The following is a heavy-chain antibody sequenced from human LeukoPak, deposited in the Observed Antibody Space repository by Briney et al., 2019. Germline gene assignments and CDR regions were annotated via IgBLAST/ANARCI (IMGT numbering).Heavy chain of an antibody. Sequence: SETLSLTCTVSGGSISRYYWSWIRQPPGKGLEWIGYIYYSGSTSYNPSLQSRVTISVDTSKNQFSLKLRSVTAADTAVYYCARGPLHYYDSSRRQYYFDYWGQGTLVTVSS. CDR1: GGSISRYY. J-gene: IGHJ4*02. D-gene: IGHD3-22*01. V-gene: IGHV4-59*01. CDR3: ARGPLHYYDSSRRQYYFDY. CDR2: IYYSGST.